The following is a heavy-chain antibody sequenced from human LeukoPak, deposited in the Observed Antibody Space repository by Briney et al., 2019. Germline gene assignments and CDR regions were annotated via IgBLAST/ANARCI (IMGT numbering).Heavy chain of an antibody. CDR3: ARRLAAAGTGDFDY. CDR1: GYGFTSYW. V-gene: IGHV5-51*01. Sequence: GESLKISCKGYGYGFTSYWIGWVRQMPGKGLEWMGSIYPGDSDTRYSPSFQGQVTISADKSISTAYLQWSSLKASDTAMFYCARRLAAAGTGDFDYWGQGTLVTVSS. D-gene: IGHD6-13*01. J-gene: IGHJ4*02. CDR2: IYPGDSDT.